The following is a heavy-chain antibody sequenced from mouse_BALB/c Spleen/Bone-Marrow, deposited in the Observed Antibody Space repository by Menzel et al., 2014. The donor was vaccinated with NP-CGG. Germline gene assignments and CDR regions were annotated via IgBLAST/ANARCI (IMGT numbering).Heavy chain of an antibody. D-gene: IGHD2-2*01. CDR1: GFTFSSFG. V-gene: IGHV5-17*02. CDR2: ISSGGSSI. Sequence: EVKLVESGGGLVQSGGSRKLSCAASGFTFSSFGMHWVRQAPEKGLEWVAYISSGGSSIYFADTMKGRLTISRDNLKNTLFLQLTSLRSEDTAIYYCARGGLRDYFAYWGQGTTLTVSS. J-gene: IGHJ2*01. CDR3: ARGGLRDYFAY.